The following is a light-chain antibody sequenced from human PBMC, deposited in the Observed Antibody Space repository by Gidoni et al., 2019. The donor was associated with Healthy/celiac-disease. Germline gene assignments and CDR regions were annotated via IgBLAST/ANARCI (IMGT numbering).Light chain of an antibody. Sequence: EIVLTQSPGTLSLSPGERATLSCRASQSVSSSYLAWYQQKPGQAPRRLIYGASSRATGIPDRFSGSGSGTDFTLTISRLEPEDFAVYYCQQYGSSPPRLTFGGGTKVEIK. J-gene: IGKJ4*01. V-gene: IGKV3-20*01. CDR3: QQYGSSPPRLT. CDR2: GAS. CDR1: QSVSSSY.